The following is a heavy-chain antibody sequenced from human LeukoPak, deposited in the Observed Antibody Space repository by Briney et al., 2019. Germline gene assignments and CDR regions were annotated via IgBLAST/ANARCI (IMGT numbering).Heavy chain of an antibody. Sequence: GASVKVSCKASGYTFTGYYFHWVRQAPGQGLEWMGWINPNTAGTNYAQKFLGGVTLTWDTSISTAYMELNRLTSDDTAVYYCATSAGDYRAGHYYYMGVWGKGTSVTASS. CDR1: GYTFTGYY. J-gene: IGHJ6*03. D-gene: IGHD4-11*01. CDR2: INPNTAGT. V-gene: IGHV1-2*02. CDR3: ATSAGDYRAGHYYYMGV.